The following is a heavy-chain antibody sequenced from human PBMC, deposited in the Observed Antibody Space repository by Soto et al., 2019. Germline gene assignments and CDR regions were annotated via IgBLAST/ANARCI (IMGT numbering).Heavy chain of an antibody. CDR1: GFTFSSYS. V-gene: IGHV3-21*01. J-gene: IGHJ6*02. CDR3: ARDRAVAALYYYYGMDV. D-gene: IGHD6-19*01. CDR2: ISSSSSYI. Sequence: PGGSLRLSCAASGFTFSSYSMNWVRQAPGKGLEWVSSISSSSSYIYCADSVKGRFTISRDNAKNSLYLQMNSLRAEDTAVYYCARDRAVAALYYYYGMDVWGQGTTVTVSS.